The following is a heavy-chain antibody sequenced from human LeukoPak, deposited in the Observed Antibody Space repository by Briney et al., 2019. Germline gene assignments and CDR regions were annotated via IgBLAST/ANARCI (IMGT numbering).Heavy chain of an antibody. CDR1: GYTFTSYG. CDR3: ARVHDFCCTGRNWLDP. V-gene: IGHV1-18*01. CDR2: ISAYNGNT. J-gene: IGHJ5*02. Sequence: ASVKVSCKASGYTFTSYGISWVRQAPGQGLEWMGWISAYNGNTNYAQKLQGRVTMTTDTSTSTAYMELRSLRSDDTAVYYCARVHDFCCTGRNWLDPWGQGTLVTVSS. D-gene: IGHD3-3*01.